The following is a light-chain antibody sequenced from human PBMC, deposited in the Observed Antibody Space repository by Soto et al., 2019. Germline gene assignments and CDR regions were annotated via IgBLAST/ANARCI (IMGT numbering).Light chain of an antibody. V-gene: IGKV2-28*01. CDR3: QQYETFSGT. CDR1: QSLLHSNGYNY. J-gene: IGKJ1*01. CDR2: DAS. Sequence: DILMTQSPLSLPVTPGEPASISCRSSQSLLHSNGYNYLAWYQQKPGEAPKLLIYDASALPRGVPSRFSGSGSGTKFTLTIASLQPDDFATYYCQQYETFSGTFGPVGNVDIK.